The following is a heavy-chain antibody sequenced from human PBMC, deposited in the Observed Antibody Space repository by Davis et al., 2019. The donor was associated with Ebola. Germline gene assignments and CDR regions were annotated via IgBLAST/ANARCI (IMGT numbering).Heavy chain of an antibody. CDR1: GFTFTDFY. Sequence: PGGSLRLSCAASGFTFTDFYMSWIRQAPGKGLEWVSYISSGSRYTSYADSVKGRFTLSRDNAKNSLFLQMNSLRAEDTAVYYCARDCSTTSCQGEGFDYWGQGTLVTVSS. D-gene: IGHD2-2*01. J-gene: IGHJ4*02. V-gene: IGHV3-11*06. CDR3: ARDCSTTSCQGEGFDY. CDR2: ISSGSRYT.